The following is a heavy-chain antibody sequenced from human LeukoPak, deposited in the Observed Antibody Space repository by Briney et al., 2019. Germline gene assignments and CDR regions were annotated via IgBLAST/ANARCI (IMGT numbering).Heavy chain of an antibody. CDR1: GFTFSSYG. D-gene: IGHD3-10*01. CDR2: ISYDGSNK. J-gene: IGHJ6*02. CDR3: AKDLSSWFGESTTYYYYYYGMDV. Sequence: PGRSLRLSCAASGFTFSSYGMHWVRQAPGKGLEWVAVISYDGSNKYYADSVKGRFTISRDNSKNTLYLQMNSLRAEDTAVYYCAKDLSSWFGESTTYYYYYYGMDVWGQGTTVTVSS. V-gene: IGHV3-30*18.